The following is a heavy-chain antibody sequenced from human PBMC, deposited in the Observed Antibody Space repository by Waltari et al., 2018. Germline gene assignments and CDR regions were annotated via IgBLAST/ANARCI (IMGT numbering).Heavy chain of an antibody. CDR2: IDPSDSYT. Sequence: EVQLVQSGAEVKKPGESLRISCKGSGYTFTSYWRSWVPHMPGQGLEWMGRIDPSDSYTNYSPSFQGHVTISADKSISTAYLQWSSLKASDTAMYYCARHGGIPVGATLYYYYGMDVWGQGTTVTVSS. D-gene: IGHD1-26*01. J-gene: IGHJ6*02. V-gene: IGHV5-10-1*03. CDR1: GYTFTSYW. CDR3: ARHGGIPVGATLYYYYGMDV.